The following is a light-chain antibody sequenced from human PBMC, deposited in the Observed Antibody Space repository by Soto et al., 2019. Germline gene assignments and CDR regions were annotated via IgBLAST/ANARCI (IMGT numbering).Light chain of an antibody. CDR3: QSYDSSLSALYV. V-gene: IGLV1-40*01. CDR2: GNS. CDR1: SSNIGAGYD. Sequence: QSVLTQPPSVSGAPGQRVTISCTGSSSNIGAGYDVHWYQQLPGTAPKLLIYGNSNRPSGVPDRFSGSKSGTSASLAITGLQADDEADYYCQSYDSSLSALYVFGTGTKVTVL. J-gene: IGLJ1*01.